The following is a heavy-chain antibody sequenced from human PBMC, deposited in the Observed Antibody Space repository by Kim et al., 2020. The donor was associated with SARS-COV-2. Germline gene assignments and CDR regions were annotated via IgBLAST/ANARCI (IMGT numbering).Heavy chain of an antibody. V-gene: IGHV1-18*04. J-gene: IGHJ1*01. CDR2: ISAYNGNT. Sequence: ASVKVSCKASGYTFTSYGISWVRQAPGQGLEWMGWISAYNGNTKDAEKLQDRVTMTTDTSTSTAYMELRSLRSDDTAVYYCARGGYCSGGICYSDKYFQYWGQGTLVTVSS. D-gene: IGHD2-15*01. CDR3: ARGGYCSGGICYSDKYFQY. CDR1: GYTFTSYG.